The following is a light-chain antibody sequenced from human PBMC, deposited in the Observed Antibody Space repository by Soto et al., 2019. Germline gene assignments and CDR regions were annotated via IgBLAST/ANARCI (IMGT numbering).Light chain of an antibody. CDR3: MQAIYWPFT. Sequence: DVVMTQSPLSLPVTLGQPASISCRSSQSLLYRDGNTYLNWFHQRPGQSPRRLIYKVSNRDTGVPVRFSGSGSGTDFTLKISRVEAEDVGVYFCMQAIYWPFTFGPGTKVDIK. CDR1: QSLLYRDGNTY. J-gene: IGKJ3*01. V-gene: IGKV2-30*01. CDR2: KVS.